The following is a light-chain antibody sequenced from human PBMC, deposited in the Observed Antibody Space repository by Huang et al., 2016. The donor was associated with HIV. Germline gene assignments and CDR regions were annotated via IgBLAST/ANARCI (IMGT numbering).Light chain of an antibody. Sequence: EKVMTQSPATLSVSPGERATLSCRASQSVSSNLAWYQQKPGQAPRLLIYGASTRATGIPARFSGSGSGTEFTLTISSLQSEDFAVYYCQQYNNWPVWTFGQGTKVEIK. V-gene: IGKV3-15*01. J-gene: IGKJ1*01. CDR1: QSVSSN. CDR2: GAS. CDR3: QQYNNWPVWT.